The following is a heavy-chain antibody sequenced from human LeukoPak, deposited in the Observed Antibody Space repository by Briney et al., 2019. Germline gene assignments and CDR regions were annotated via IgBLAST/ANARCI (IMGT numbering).Heavy chain of an antibody. J-gene: IGHJ3*02. CDR3: AKLRKYSSGWPDAFDI. V-gene: IGHV3-30*02. D-gene: IGHD6-19*01. CDR2: IRYDGSNK. CDR1: GFTFSSYG. Sequence: PGGSLRLSCAASGFTFSSYGMHWVRQAPGKGLEWVAFIRYDGSNKYYADSVKGRFTISRDNSKNTLYLQMNSLRAEDTAVYYCAKLRKYSSGWPDAFDIWGQGTMVTVSS.